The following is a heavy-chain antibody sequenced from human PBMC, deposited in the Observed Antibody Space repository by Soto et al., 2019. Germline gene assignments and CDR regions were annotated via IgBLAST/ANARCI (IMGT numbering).Heavy chain of an antibody. CDR2: VIPVFGLA. CDR1: GGTFSSYA. D-gene: IGHD3-10*01. V-gene: IGHV1-69*10. Sequence: SVKVSCKSSGGTFSSYAISWVRQAPGQGLEWMGGVIPVFGLATYAQKVQGRVTITADKSTNAAYMEVSSLRSEDTAVYYCARGKSYYGSGKGIYDYYSLDVWGQGTTVTVSS. CDR3: ARGKSYYGSGKGIYDYYSLDV. J-gene: IGHJ6*02.